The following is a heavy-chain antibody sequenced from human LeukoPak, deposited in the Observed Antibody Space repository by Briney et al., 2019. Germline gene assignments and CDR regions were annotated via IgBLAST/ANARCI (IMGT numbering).Heavy chain of an antibody. Sequence: PSQTLSLTCTVSGGSISSGGYYWSWIRQHPGKGLEWIGYIYYSGTTYYNPSLKSRVTVSVDTSKNQFSLKLSSVTAADTAVYYCARGGQQLVPFDYWGQGTLVTVSS. CDR2: IYYSGTT. CDR1: GGSISSGGYY. V-gene: IGHV4-31*03. J-gene: IGHJ4*02. D-gene: IGHD6-13*01. CDR3: ARGGQQLVPFDY.